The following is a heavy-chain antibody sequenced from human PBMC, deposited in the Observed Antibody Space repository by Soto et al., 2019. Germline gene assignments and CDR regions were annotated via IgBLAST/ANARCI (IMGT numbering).Heavy chain of an antibody. Sequence: QVQLQESGPGLVKPSGTLSLTCAVSGGSISSSNWWSWVRLPPGKGLEWIGEIYHSGSTNYNPSLKSRVTLSIDKSKNQFSLKLSSVTAADTAVYYCAIRTGDFAIWFDHWGQGTLVTGCS. CDR3: AIRTGDFAIWFDH. D-gene: IGHD4-17*01. V-gene: IGHV4-4*02. J-gene: IGHJ5*02. CDR1: GGSISSSNW. CDR2: IYHSGST.